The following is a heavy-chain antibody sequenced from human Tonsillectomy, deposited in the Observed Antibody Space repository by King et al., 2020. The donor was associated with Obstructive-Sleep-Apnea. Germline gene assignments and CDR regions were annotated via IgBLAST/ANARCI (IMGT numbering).Heavy chain of an antibody. D-gene: IGHD6-13*01. CDR2: ISGSGGST. V-gene: IGHV3-23*04. CDR1: GFTFSSYA. J-gene: IGHJ4*02. CDR3: AKDSTRIAAAGAALYY. Sequence: VQLVESGGGLVQPGGSLRLSCAASGFTFSSYAMSWVRQAPGKGLEWVSAISGSGGSTYYADSVKGRFTISRDNSKNTLYLQMNSLRAEDTAVYYCAKDSTRIAAAGAALYYWGQGTLVTVSS.